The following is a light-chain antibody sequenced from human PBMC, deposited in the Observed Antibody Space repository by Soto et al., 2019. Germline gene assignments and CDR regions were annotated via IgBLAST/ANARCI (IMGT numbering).Light chain of an antibody. V-gene: IGLV2-8*01. Sequence: QSVLTQPPSASGSPGQSVTISCTGTSSDVGGYHYVSWYQQHPGKAPKLMIYEVSKRPSGVPDRFSGSKSGNTASLTVSGLQAEDEADYYCAAWDDSLSGAVFGGGTQLTVL. CDR2: EVS. CDR3: AAWDDSLSGAV. CDR1: SSDVGGYHY. J-gene: IGLJ7*01.